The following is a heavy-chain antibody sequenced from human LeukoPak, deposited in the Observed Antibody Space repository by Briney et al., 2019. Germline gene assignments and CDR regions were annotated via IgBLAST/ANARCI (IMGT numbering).Heavy chain of an antibody. J-gene: IGHJ4*02. CDR1: GGSFSGYY. Sequence: SETLSLTCAVYGGSFSGYYWSWIRQPPGKGLEWIGEINRSGSTNYNPSLKSRVTISVDTSKNQFSLKLSSVTAADTAVYYCARGHRVGDYYDSSGFDYWGQGTLVTVSS. V-gene: IGHV4-34*01. D-gene: IGHD3-22*01. CDR2: INRSGST. CDR3: ARGHRVGDYYDSSGFDY.